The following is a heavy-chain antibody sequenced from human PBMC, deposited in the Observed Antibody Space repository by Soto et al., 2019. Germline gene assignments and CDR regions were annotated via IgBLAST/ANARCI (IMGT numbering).Heavy chain of an antibody. D-gene: IGHD6-13*01. CDR3: ARLRVAADGTDFDY. CDR2: IYYSGST. CDR1: GGSISSSSYY. Sequence: PSETLSLTCTVSGGSISSSSYYWGWIRQPPGKGLEWIGSIYYSGSTYYNPSLKSRVTISVDTSKNQFSLKLSSVTAADTAVYYCARLRVAADGTDFDYWSQGTLVTVSS. J-gene: IGHJ4*02. V-gene: IGHV4-39*01.